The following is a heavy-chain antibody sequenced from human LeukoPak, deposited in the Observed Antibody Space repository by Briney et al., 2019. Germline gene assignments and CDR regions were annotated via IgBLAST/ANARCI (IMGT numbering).Heavy chain of an antibody. V-gene: IGHV3-48*03. CDR3: AVQRGYYNTSGYYLIDY. CDR1: GITFSTYE. Sequence: PGGSLRLSCAASGITFSTYEMNWVRQAPGKGLEWVSYISSSGSTIYYADSVKGRFTISRDNAKSSLYLQMSSLRAEDTAVYYCAVQRGYYNTSGYYLIDYWGQGTLVIVSS. D-gene: IGHD3-22*01. J-gene: IGHJ4*02. CDR2: ISSSGSTI.